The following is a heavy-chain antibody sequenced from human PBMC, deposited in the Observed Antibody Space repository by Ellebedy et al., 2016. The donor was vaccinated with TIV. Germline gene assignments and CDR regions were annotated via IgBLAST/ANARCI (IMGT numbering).Heavy chain of an antibody. V-gene: IGHV4-4*02. CDR3: AGTYNGNANFDY. CDR2: MYHFGTT. D-gene: IGHD1-20*01. J-gene: IGHJ4*02. CDR1: GASVSSANW. Sequence: MPSETLSLTCTVSGASVSSANWWNWIRQSPGTGLEWIGEMYHFGTTNYNPSLRGRVTISVDKSNNQFSLNLRSVTAADTAVYFCAGTYNGNANFDYWGQGTLVTVSS.